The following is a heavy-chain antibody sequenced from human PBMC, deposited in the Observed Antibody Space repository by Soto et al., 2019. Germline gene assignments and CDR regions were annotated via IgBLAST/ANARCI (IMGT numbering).Heavy chain of an antibody. CDR1: GYTFITYD. V-gene: IGHV1-8*01. CDR2: MNPNNGNA. J-gene: IGHJ1*01. Sequence: ASVKVSCKASGYTFITYDINWVRQAAGQGLEWMGWMNPNNGNAGYAQNFQGRVTMTRDTSTTTIYMELSSLRSDDTAIYYCAREENCSGGTCYSEYFHRWGQGTLVTVSS. D-gene: IGHD2-15*01. CDR3: AREENCSGGTCYSEYFHR.